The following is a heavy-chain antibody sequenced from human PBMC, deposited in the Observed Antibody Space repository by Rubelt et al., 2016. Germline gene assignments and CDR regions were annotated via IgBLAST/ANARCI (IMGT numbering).Heavy chain of an antibody. Sequence: GFTFSSYGMHWVRQAPGKGLEWVAVISYDGSNKYYADSVKGRFTISRDNAKNSLYLEMSSLRPEDTALYFCAKHLTYDSSGYNPGRDYGMDVWGQGTTVTVSS. D-gene: IGHD3-22*01. V-gene: IGHV3-30*18. CDR2: ISYDGSNK. CDR3: AKHLTYDSSGYNPGRDYGMDV. CDR1: GFTFSSYG. J-gene: IGHJ6*02.